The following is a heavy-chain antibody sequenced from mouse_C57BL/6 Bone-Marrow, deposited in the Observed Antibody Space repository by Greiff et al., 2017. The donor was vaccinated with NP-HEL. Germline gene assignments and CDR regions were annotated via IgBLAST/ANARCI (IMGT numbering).Heavy chain of an antibody. CDR3: ARGGYGSSYGY. Sequence: EVQGVESGGGLVKPGGSLKLSCAASGFTFSSYAMSWVRQTPEKRLEWVATISDGGSYTYYPDNVKGRFTISRDNAKNNLYLQMSHLKSEDTAMYYCARGGYGSSYGYWGQGTTLTVSS. CDR2: ISDGGSYT. CDR1: GFTFSSYA. D-gene: IGHD1-1*01. V-gene: IGHV5-4*01. J-gene: IGHJ2*01.